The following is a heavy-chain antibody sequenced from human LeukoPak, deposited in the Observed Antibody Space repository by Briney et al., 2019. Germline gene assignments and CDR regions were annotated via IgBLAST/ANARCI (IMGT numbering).Heavy chain of an antibody. CDR1: GYTFTSYG. D-gene: IGHD3-22*01. V-gene: IGHV1-69*06. CDR3: ARGSTPYDSSGYALDY. J-gene: IGHJ4*02. Sequence: SVKVSCKASGYTFTSYGISWVRQAPGQGLEWMGGIIPIFGTANYAQKFQGRVTITADKSTSTAYMELSSLRSEDTAVYYCARGSTPYDSSGYALDYWGQGTLVTVSS. CDR2: IIPIFGTA.